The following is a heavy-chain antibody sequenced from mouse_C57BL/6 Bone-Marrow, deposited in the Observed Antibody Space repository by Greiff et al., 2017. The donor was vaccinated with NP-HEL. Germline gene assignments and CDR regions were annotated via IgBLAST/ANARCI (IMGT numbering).Heavy chain of an antibody. CDR2: IDPENGDT. J-gene: IGHJ3*01. D-gene: IGHD2-12*01. CDR1: GFNIKDDY. V-gene: IGHV14-4*01. CDR3: TTYYSPWFAY. Sequence: VQLQQSGAELVRPGASVKLSCTASGFNIKDDYMHWVKQRPEQGLEWIGWIDPENGDTEYASKFQGKATITADTSSNTAYLQLSSLTSEDTAVYYCTTYYSPWFAYGGQGTLVTVSA.